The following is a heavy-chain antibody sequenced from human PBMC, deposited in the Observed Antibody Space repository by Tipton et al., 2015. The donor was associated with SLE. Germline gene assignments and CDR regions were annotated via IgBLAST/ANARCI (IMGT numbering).Heavy chain of an antibody. CDR1: GFTFSDYY. Sequence: SLRLSCAASGFTFSDYYMSWIRQAPGKGLEWVSYISSSGSTIYYADSVKGRFTISRDNAKNSLYLQMNSLRAEDTAVYYCASKTRSGAIDYWGQGTLVTVSS. CDR3: ASKTRSGAIDY. V-gene: IGHV3-11*01. D-gene: IGHD3-10*01. J-gene: IGHJ4*02. CDR2: ISSSGSTI.